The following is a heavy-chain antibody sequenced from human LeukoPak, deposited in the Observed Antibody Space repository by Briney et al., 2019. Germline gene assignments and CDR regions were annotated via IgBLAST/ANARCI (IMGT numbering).Heavy chain of an antibody. CDR1: GFTFGDHY. CDR3: ASGAVAGRFDY. Sequence: PGGSLRLSCAASGFTFGDHYMDWVRQAPGKGLEWVGRTRNKANSYTTEYAASVKGRFTISRDDSKNSLYLQMNSLKTEDTAVYYCASGAVAGRFDYWGQGTLVTVSS. V-gene: IGHV3-72*01. CDR2: TRNKANSYTT. D-gene: IGHD6-19*01. J-gene: IGHJ4*02.